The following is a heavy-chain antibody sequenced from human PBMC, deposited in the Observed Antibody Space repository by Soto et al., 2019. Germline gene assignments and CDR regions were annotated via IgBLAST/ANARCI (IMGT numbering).Heavy chain of an antibody. Sequence: PSETLSLTCTVSGGSINSGGYYWSWIRQHPGKGLEWIGCIYYSGSTYYNPSLKSRVTISIDTSKNQFSLKLSPVTAADTAVYYCARAQTIFGIITVFDYWGQGTLVAV. J-gene: IGHJ4*02. CDR3: ARAQTIFGIITVFDY. V-gene: IGHV4-31*03. CDR1: GGSINSGGYY. D-gene: IGHD3-3*01. CDR2: IYYSGST.